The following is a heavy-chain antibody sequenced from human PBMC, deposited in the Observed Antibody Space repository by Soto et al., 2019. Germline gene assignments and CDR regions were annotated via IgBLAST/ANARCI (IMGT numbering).Heavy chain of an antibody. V-gene: IGHV3-11*06. J-gene: IGHJ6*02. Sequence: QVQLVESGGGLVKPGGSLRLSCAASGFTFNDHYMTWIRQAPGKGLEWVSFISSDSIYTNSADSVKGRFTISRDNAKNLLYLQMSSLRVEDTAVYYCARDSTGSGLDYGMDVSGQGTTVAVSS. CDR3: ARDSTGSGLDYGMDV. CDR1: GFTFNDHY. CDR2: ISSDSIYT. D-gene: IGHD3-10*01.